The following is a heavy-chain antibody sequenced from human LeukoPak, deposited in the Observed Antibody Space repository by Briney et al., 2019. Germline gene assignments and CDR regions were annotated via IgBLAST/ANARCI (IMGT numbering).Heavy chain of an antibody. CDR2: LDLGGNT. CDR1: GFTVTTHY. CDR3: AAYIVGVPH. Sequence: GGSLRLSCAGSGFTVTTHYMSWVRQAPGKGLEWVSTLDLGGNTYYTDSVKGRFTVSRDRSKNTLDLHMQSLRDEDTAVYYCAAYIVGVPHWGQGALVTVPS. V-gene: IGHV3-53*01. D-gene: IGHD3-22*01. J-gene: IGHJ4*02.